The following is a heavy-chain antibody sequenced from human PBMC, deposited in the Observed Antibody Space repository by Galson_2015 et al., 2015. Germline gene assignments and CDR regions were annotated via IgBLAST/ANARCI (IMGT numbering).Heavy chain of an antibody. J-gene: IGHJ4*02. CDR3: ARDIRGGYYGSGSLEY. D-gene: IGHD3-10*01. CDR2: IYYSGST. CDR1: GGSISTYY. V-gene: IGHV4-59*01. Sequence: SETLSLTCTVSGGSISTYYWSWIRQPPGKGLEWIGYIYYSGSTNYNPSLKSRVTISVDTSKNQFSLKLTSVTAADTAVYYCARDIRGGYYGSGSLEYWGQGTLVTVSS.